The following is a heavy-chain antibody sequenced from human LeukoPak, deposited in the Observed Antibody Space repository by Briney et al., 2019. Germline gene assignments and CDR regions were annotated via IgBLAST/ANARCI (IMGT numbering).Heavy chain of an antibody. V-gene: IGHV3-13*05. J-gene: IGHJ3*02. CDR2: IGAAGDP. CDR1: GFTLSSYA. CDR3: ARSRGFGSYGLWAFDI. D-gene: IGHD4-17*01. Sequence: PGGSLRLSCAGSGFTLSSYAMHWVRQPTGKSLEWVSAIGAAGDPYYAGSVKGRFTISRQTGKNSLYLQMNSLRPGDTAIYYCARSRGFGSYGLWAFDIWGQGTMVTVSS.